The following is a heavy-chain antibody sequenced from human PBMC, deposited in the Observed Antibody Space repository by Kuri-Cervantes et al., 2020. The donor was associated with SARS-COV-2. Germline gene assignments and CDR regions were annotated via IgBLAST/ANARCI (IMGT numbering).Heavy chain of an antibody. D-gene: IGHD3-22*01. CDR2: LRGSGVST. Sequence: GGSLRLTCAASGFTCSSNAMSCVRQAPGNGLEWVSGLRGSGVSTYYAESVKGRFTISRDNSKNTLYPQMNSLRAEDTAVYYCAKDWDSRGYYLFDHWGQGTLVTVSS. V-gene: IGHV3-23*01. J-gene: IGHJ4*02. CDR1: GFTCSSNA. CDR3: AKDWDSRGYYLFDH.